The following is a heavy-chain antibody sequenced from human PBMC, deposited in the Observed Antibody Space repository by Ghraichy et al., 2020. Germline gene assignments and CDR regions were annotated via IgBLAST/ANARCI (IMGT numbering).Heavy chain of an antibody. CDR1: GDSISSYY. Sequence: SETLSLTCTISGDSISSYYWSWIRQPPGKGLEWIGYTHDSGNINYNPSLKSRATISADTSRNQFSLKVTSVTAADTAMYYCARLTVTSPFWYFDLWGPGTLVTVAS. J-gene: IGHJ2*01. V-gene: IGHV4-59*01. CDR2: THDSGNI. D-gene: IGHD4-17*01. CDR3: ARLTVTSPFWYFDL.